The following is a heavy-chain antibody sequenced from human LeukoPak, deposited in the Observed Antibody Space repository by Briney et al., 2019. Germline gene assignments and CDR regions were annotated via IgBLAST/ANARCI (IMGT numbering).Heavy chain of an antibody. CDR3: ARDLGYGGNSKGMGAFDI. J-gene: IGHJ3*02. V-gene: IGHV1-46*01. CDR1: GYTFTSYY. CDR2: INPSGGST. D-gene: IGHD4-23*01. Sequence: ASVKVSCKASGYTFTSYYMHWVRQAPGQGLEWMGIINPSGGSTSYAQKFQGRVTMTRDTSTSTVYMELSSLRSEDTAVYYCARDLGYGGNSKGMGAFDIWGQGTMVTVSS.